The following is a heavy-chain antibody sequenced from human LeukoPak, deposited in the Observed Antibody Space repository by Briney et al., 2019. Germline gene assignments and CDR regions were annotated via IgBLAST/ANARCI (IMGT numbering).Heavy chain of an antibody. CDR2: ISGSGGST. V-gene: IGHV3-23*01. D-gene: IGHD1-26*01. J-gene: IGHJ4*02. CDR3: AKGGYDGWGAFDY. CDR1: GFTVSSYA. Sequence: GGSLRLACAASGFTVSSYAMSWVRQAPGKGLEWVSAISGSGGSTYYADSVKGRFTISRDNSKNTLYLQMNSLRAEDTVVYYCAKGGYDGWGAFDYWGQGTLVTVSS.